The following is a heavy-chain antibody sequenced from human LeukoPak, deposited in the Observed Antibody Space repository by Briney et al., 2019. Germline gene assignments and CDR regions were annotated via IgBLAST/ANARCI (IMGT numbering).Heavy chain of an antibody. CDR2: ISGSGGST. D-gene: IGHD4-17*01. Sequence: GGSLRLSCEASGFTFSSYATSWVRQAPGKGLEWVSGISGSGGSTYYADSVKGRFTISRDNSKNTLYLQMNSLKTEDTAVYYCTTQTTVTTDYWGQGTLVTVSS. CDR3: TTQTTVTTDY. J-gene: IGHJ4*02. CDR1: GFTFSSYA. V-gene: IGHV3-23*01.